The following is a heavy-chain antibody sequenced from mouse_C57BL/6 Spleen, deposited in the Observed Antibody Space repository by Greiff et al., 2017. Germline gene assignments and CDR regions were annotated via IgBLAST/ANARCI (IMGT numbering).Heavy chain of an antibody. V-gene: IGHV1-61*01. Sequence: QVQLQQPGAELVRPGSSVKLSCKASGYTFTSYWMDWVKQRPGQGLEWIGNIYPSDSETHYNQKFKDKATLTVDKSSSTAYMQLSSLTSEDSAVYYCASNYYGAWFAYWGQGTLVTVSA. J-gene: IGHJ3*01. CDR3: ASNYYGAWFAY. CDR1: GYTFTSYW. D-gene: IGHD1-1*01. CDR2: IYPSDSET.